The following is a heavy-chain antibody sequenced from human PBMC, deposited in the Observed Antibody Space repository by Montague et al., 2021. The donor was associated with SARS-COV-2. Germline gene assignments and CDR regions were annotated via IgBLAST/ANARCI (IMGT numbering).Heavy chain of an antibody. D-gene: IGHD2-15*01. J-gene: IGHJ4*02. CDR3: ASPGGYCTGGSCYYVY. V-gene: IGHV4-59*01. CDR1: GVSISTDY. CDR2: ITYSGAT. Sequence: SETLSLTCTVSGVSISTDYWTWIRQPPGKGLEWIGYITYSGATNYNPSLTSRVTISIDTSKNQFSLELSSVTAADMAVYYCASPGGYCTGGSCYYVYWGQGTLVTVS.